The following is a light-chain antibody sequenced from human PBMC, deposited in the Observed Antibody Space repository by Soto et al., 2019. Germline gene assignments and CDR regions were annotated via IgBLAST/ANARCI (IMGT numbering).Light chain of an antibody. CDR1: SRDVGGYTY. CDR3: SSYAGSNNLV. Sequence: QSALTQPPSASGSPGESVTISCTGTSRDVGGYTYVSWYQQHPGKAPKLMIYEVYKRPSGVPDRFSGSKSGNTASLTVSGLQAEDEADYYCSSYAGSNNLVFGGGTQLTVL. CDR2: EVY. J-gene: IGLJ2*01. V-gene: IGLV2-8*01.